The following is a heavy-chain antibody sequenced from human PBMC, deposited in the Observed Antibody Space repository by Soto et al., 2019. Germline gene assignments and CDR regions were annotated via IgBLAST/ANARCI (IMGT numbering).Heavy chain of an antibody. D-gene: IGHD3-10*01. Sequence: PGGSLRLSCAASGFTFSSYAMSWVRQAPGKGLEWVSAISGSGGSTYYADSVKGRFTISRDNSKNTLYLQMNSLRAEDTAVYYCAKDSKLLWFGLPDVMDVWGQGTTVTVSS. CDR1: GFTFSSYA. V-gene: IGHV3-23*01. CDR3: AKDSKLLWFGLPDVMDV. CDR2: ISGSGGST. J-gene: IGHJ6*02.